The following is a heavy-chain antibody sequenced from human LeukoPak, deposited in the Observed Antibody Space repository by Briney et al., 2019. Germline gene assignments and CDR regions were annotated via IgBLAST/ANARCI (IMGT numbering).Heavy chain of an antibody. CDR2: ISAYNGNT. J-gene: IGHJ4*02. Sequence: ASVKVSCKASGHTFTSYGISWVRQAPGQGLEWMGWISAYNGNTNYAQKLQGRVTMTTDTSTSTAYMELRSLRSDDTAVYYCAVGGPYYYDSSGYYFWGQGTLVTVSS. CDR3: AVGGPYYYDSSGYYF. V-gene: IGHV1-18*01. CDR1: GHTFTSYG. D-gene: IGHD3-22*01.